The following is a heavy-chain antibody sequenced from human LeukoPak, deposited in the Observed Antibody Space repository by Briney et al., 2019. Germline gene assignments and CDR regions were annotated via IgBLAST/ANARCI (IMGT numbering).Heavy chain of an antibody. CDR2: IIPIFGTA. J-gene: IGHJ4*02. D-gene: IGHD6-6*01. CDR3: ARGYSSSSGYLRPFDY. Sequence: SVKVSRKGSGGTFSSYAISWVRQAPGQGLEWMGGIIPIFGTANYAQKFQGRVTITTDESTSTAYMELSSLRSEDTAVYYCARGYSSSSGYLRPFDYWGQGTLVTVSS. V-gene: IGHV1-69*05. CDR1: GGTFSSYA.